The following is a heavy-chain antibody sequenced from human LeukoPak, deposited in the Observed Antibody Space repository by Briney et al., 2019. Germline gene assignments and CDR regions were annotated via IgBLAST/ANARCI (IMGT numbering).Heavy chain of an antibody. D-gene: IGHD2-15*01. Sequence: SVKVSCKASGGTFSSYAISWVRQAPGQGLEWMGGIIPIFGTANYAQEFQGRVTITADESTSTAYMELSSLRSEDTAVYYCARLLEEAYHYGMDVWGKGTTVTVSS. CDR1: GGTFSSYA. V-gene: IGHV1-69*01. J-gene: IGHJ6*04. CDR3: ARLLEEAYHYGMDV. CDR2: IIPIFGTA.